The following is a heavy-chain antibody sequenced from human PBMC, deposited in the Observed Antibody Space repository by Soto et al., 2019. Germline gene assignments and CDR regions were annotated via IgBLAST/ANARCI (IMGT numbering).Heavy chain of an antibody. CDR1: GGTFSSYA. D-gene: IGHD4-17*01. J-gene: IGHJ4*02. CDR2: IIPIFGTA. CDR3: ARGDYGGNSGYFDY. V-gene: IGHV1-69*06. Sequence: SVKVSCKASGGTFSSYAISWVRQAPGQGLEWMGGIIPIFGTANYAQKFQGRVTITADKSTSTAYMELGSLRSEDTAVYYCARGDYGGNSGYFDYWGQGTLVTVSS.